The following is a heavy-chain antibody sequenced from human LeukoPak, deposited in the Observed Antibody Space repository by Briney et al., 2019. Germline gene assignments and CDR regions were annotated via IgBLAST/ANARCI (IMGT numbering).Heavy chain of an antibody. Sequence: SQTLSLTCTVSGGSINSGSFFWTWISQPAGQPAGKGLEWIGRIYTTGRTTYNPSLESRVTISADMSKNQFSLQLTSVTAADTAVYYCARAYYWVDSWGQGVLVSVCS. J-gene: IGHJ5*01. CDR1: GGSINSGSFF. CDR3: ARAYYWVDS. V-gene: IGHV4-61*02. CDR2: IYTTGRT. D-gene: IGHD2-21*01.